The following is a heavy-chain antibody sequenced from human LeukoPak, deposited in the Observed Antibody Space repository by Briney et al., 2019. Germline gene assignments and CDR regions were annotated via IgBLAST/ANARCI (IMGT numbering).Heavy chain of an antibody. V-gene: IGHV3-7*03. D-gene: IGHD1-1*01. J-gene: IGHJ4*02. Sequence: GGSLRLSCTASGFTFSNFWMGWVRQAPGKGLEWVANIKQDETEKFYLGSVKGRFTISRDNAKNSLYLQMNSLRVEDTALYYCARAYRLEGNRVFDYWGQGTLVTVSS. CDR3: ARAYRLEGNRVFDY. CDR2: IKQDETEK. CDR1: GFTFSNFW.